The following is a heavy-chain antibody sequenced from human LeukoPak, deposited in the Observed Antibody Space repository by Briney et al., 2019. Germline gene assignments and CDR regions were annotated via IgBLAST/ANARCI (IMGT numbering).Heavy chain of an antibody. CDR2: ISSSSSYI. J-gene: IGHJ4*02. CDR1: GFTFSSYS. CDR3: ARDFGRPPFGGLPDY. D-gene: IGHD3-10*01. V-gene: IGHV3-21*01. Sequence: PGGSLRLSCAASGFTFSSYSMNWVRQAPGKGLEWVSSISSSSSYIYYADSVKGRFTISRDNAKNSLYLQMNSLRAEDTAVYYCARDFGRPPFGGLPDYWGQGTLVTVSS.